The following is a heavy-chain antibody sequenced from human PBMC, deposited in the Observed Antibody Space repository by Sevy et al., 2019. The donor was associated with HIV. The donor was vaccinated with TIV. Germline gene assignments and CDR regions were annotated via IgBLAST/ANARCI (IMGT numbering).Heavy chain of an antibody. CDR3: ARDWAYHDFWSGYYPNYYYGMDV. CDR1: GFTFSSYA. CDR2: ISYDGSNK. D-gene: IGHD3-3*01. Sequence: GGSLRLSCAASGFTFSSYAMHWVRQAPGKGLEWVAVISYDGSNKYYADSVKGGFTISRDNSKNTLYLQMNSLRAEDTAVYYCARDWAYHDFWSGYYPNYYYGMDVWGQGTTVTVSS. V-gene: IGHV3-30*04. J-gene: IGHJ6*02.